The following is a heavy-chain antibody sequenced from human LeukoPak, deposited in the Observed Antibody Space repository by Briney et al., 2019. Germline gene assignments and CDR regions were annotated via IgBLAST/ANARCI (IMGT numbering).Heavy chain of an antibody. CDR2: IWYDGSNK. CDR3: ARDGLELRGLVYFQH. J-gene: IGHJ1*01. D-gene: IGHD1-7*01. Sequence: GGSLRLSCVASGFTFSSYGMHWVRQAPGKGLEWVAVIWYDGSNKFYADSAKGRFTISRDNSKNTLYLQMNSLRAEDTAVYYCARDGLELRGLVYFQHWGQGTLVTVSS. V-gene: IGHV3-33*01. CDR1: GFTFSSYG.